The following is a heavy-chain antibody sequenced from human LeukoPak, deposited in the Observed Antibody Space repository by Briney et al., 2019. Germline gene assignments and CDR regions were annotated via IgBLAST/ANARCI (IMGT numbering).Heavy chain of an antibody. J-gene: IGHJ4*02. D-gene: IGHD3-22*01. CDR3: VRLSSGYYGLIDH. CDR2: IDSDGSKT. Sequence: GGSLRLACVASGFTFSSHLMHWVRQVPGKGLVWVSRIDSDGSKTDYADSVKGRFTFSRDNARNTLYLQMNSLRAEDTAVYYCVRLSSGYYGLIDHWGQGTLVTVSS. V-gene: IGHV3-74*01. CDR1: GFTFSSHL.